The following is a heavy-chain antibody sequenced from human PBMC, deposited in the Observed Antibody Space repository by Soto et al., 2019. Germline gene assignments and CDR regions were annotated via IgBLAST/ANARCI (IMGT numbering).Heavy chain of an antibody. Sequence: QVQLQQWGAGLLKPSETLSLTCAVYGGSFSGYYWSWIRQPPGKGLEWIGEINHSGSTNYNPSLKSRVTISVDTSKNQFSLNLSSVTAADTAVYYCPRVVKWYNAFDIWGQGTMVTVSS. V-gene: IGHV4-34*01. CDR2: INHSGST. D-gene: IGHD1-1*01. CDR3: PRVVKWYNAFDI. CDR1: GGSFSGYY. J-gene: IGHJ3*02.